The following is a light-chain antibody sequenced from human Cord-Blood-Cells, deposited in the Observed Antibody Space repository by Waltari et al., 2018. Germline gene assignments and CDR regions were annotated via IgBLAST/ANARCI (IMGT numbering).Light chain of an antibody. CDR3: SSYTSSSTLYV. Sequence: QSALTQPASVSGSPGQSITISCTGTSSDVGGYNYVSWYQQHPCKAPKLMIYEVSNRPSGGSNRFSGSKSGNTASLTISGLQAEDEADYYCSSYTSSSTLYVFGTGTKVTVL. CDR2: EVS. V-gene: IGLV2-14*01. J-gene: IGLJ1*01. CDR1: SSDVGGYNY.